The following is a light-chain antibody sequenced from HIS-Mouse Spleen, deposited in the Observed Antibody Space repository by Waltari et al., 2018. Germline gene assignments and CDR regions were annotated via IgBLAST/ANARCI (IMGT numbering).Light chain of an antibody. V-gene: IGKV4-1*01. CDR1: QSVLYSSNNKNY. Sequence: DIVMTQSPDSLAVSLGERATINCKSSQSVLYSSNNKNYLAWYQQKPGQPPKLLIYWASTRESVVPDRFSCSGSGTDFTLTISSLQAEDVAVYYCQQYYSTPWTFGQGTKVEIK. CDR2: WAS. CDR3: QQYYSTPWT. J-gene: IGKJ1*01.